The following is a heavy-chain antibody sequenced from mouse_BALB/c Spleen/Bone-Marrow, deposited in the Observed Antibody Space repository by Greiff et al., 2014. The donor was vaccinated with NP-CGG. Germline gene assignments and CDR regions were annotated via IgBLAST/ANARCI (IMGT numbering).Heavy chain of an antibody. V-gene: IGHV5-6*01. CDR1: GFTSSSYG. J-gene: IGHJ2*01. D-gene: IGHD1-1*01. CDR3: ARPTTVVATGGSFDY. CDR2: ISSGGSYT. Sequence: VQLKQSGGDLVKPGGSLKLSCAASGFTSSSYGMSWVRQTPGKRLEWVATISSGGSYTYYPDSVKGRFTISRDNAKNTLYLQMRSLKSEDTAMYYCARPTTVVATGGSFDYWGQGTTLTVSS.